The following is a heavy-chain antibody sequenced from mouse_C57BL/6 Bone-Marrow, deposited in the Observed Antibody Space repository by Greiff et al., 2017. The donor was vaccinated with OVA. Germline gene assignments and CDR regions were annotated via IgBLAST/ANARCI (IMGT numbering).Heavy chain of an antibody. CDR3: ARRGGLWFAY. V-gene: IGHV1-80*01. J-gene: IGHJ3*01. CDR2: IYPGDGDT. CDR1: GYAFSSYW. Sequence: VQLQQSGAELVKPGASVKISCKASGYAFSSYWMNWVKQRPGKGLEWIGQIYPGDGDTNYNGKFKGKAKLNADKSSSTAYMQLSSLTSEVSAVYFCARRGGLWFAYWGQGTLVTVSA.